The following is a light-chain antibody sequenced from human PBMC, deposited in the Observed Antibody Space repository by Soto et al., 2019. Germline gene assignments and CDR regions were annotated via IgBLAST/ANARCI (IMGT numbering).Light chain of an antibody. J-gene: IGKJ1*01. CDR1: QTISTY. CDR3: QQSYSIPGWT. V-gene: IGKV1-39*01. Sequence: DIQMTQSPSSLFASVGDTVTITCRASQTISTYLNWYQQKSGKAPKLLIFAASHLQFEIPSRFSGSCSGTDFTITISILQPEDFAAYYCQQSYSIPGWTFGQGTTVDIK. CDR2: AAS.